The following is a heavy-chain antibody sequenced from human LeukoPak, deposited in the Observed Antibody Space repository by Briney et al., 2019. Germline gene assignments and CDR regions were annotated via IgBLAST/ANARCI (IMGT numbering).Heavy chain of an antibody. Sequence: SETLSLTCAVYGGSFSGYYWSWIRQPPGKGLEWIGEINHSGSTNYNPSLKSRVTISVDTSKNQFSLKLSSVTAADTAVYYCARDLRYGDYLLGWGQGTLVTVSS. J-gene: IGHJ4*02. CDR2: INHSGST. CDR3: ARDLRYGDYLLG. CDR1: GGSFSGYY. V-gene: IGHV4-34*01. D-gene: IGHD4-17*01.